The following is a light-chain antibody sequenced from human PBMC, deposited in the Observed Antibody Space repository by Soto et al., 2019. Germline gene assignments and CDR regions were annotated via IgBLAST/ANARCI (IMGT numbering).Light chain of an antibody. CDR3: QQYGRSPWT. CDR1: QSVSSSY. V-gene: IGKV3-20*01. J-gene: IGKJ1*01. Sequence: EIVLTQSPGTLSLSPGDIATLSCSASQSVSSSYLAWYQQKPGQAPGLLIYGASSRATGIPDRFSGSGSGTDFTLTISRLEPEDFAVYYCQQYGRSPWTFGQGTKVDIK. CDR2: GAS.